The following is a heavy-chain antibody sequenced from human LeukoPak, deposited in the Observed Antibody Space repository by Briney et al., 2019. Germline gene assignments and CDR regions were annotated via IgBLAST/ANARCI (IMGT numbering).Heavy chain of an antibody. D-gene: IGHD3-3*01. CDR2: VHFSGANK. Sequence: QTGGSLRLSCAASGFTFSRYSMHWVRQAPGKGLEWVTFVHFSGANKYYADSVKGRFTISRDNSKNTLYLQMNSLRAEDTAIYYCARDERLLSFLKWGQGTLVTVSS. CDR3: ARDERLLSFLK. J-gene: IGHJ4*02. CDR1: GFTFSRYS. V-gene: IGHV3-30*02.